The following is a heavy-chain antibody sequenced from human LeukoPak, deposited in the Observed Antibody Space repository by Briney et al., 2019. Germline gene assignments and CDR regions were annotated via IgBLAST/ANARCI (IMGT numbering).Heavy chain of an antibody. V-gene: IGHV1-24*01. CDR2: FDPEDGET. D-gene: IGHD1-14*01. J-gene: IGHJ5*02. CDR1: GYTLTELS. CDR3: ATRLISYRRTGNWFDP. Sequence: ASVKVSCKVSGYTLTELSMHWVRQAPGKGLEWMGGFDPEDGETIYAQKFQGRVTMTEDTSTDTAYMELSSLRSEDTAVYYCATRLISYRRTGNWFDPWGQGTLVTVSS.